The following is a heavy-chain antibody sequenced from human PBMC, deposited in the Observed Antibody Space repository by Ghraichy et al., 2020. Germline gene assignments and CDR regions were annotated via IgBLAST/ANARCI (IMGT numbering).Heavy chain of an antibody. CDR1: GGSISSYY. V-gene: IGHV4-59*01. CDR2: IYYSGST. CDR3: ASDYGVHGAFDI. D-gene: IGHD4-17*01. Sequence: SETLSLTCTVSGGSISSYYWSWIRQPPGKGLEWIGYIYYSGSTNYNPSLKSRVTISVDTSKNQFSLKLSSVTAADTAVYYCASDYGVHGAFDIWGQGTMVTGSS. J-gene: IGHJ3*02.